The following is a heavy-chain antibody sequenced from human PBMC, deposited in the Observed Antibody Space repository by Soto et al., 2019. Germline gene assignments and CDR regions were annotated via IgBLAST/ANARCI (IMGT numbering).Heavy chain of an antibody. CDR1: GGTFSTYN. V-gene: IGHV1-69*08. J-gene: IGHJ5*02. D-gene: IGHD3-16*01. CDR3: AGDPDSQYNDSHASSYP. Sequence: QVQLVQSGAEVKKTGSAVKVSCKASGGTFSTYNITWVRQAPGQGLEWMGRIIPIISIINYAQKCQGRVTISAYKFTGTGYLEPTGLRSDDTGVYYCAGDPDSQYNDSHASSYPWGQGTLVTVSS. CDR2: IIPIISII.